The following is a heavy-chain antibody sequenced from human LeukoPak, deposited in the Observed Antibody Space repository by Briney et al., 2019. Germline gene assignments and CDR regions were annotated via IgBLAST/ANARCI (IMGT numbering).Heavy chain of an antibody. J-gene: IGHJ4*01. Sequence: PGGSLRRSCAASGFTFSSYAWTWVRQTPEKGLQWVSAISGAGGNTYYADSVKGRFTISRDNSKNTLYLQLNSLRAEDTAIYYCAKQRQLIRGGVDYWGHGPQVSVSS. CDR3: AKQRQLIRGGVDY. V-gene: IGHV3-23*01. D-gene: IGHD6-13*01. CDR2: ISGAGGNT. CDR1: GFTFSSYA.